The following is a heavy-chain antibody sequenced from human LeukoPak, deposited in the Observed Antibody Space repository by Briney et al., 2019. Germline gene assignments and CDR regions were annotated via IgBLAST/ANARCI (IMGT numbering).Heavy chain of an antibody. CDR2: INSAGDST. CDR3: AREYYYDSSGYTFDP. V-gene: IGHV3-74*01. D-gene: IGHD3-22*01. CDR1: GFTFSSYW. Sequence: TGGSLRLSCAASGFTFSSYWMHWVRQAPGKGLVWVSRINSAGDSTGYADSVKGRFTISRDTAKNTLYMQMNSLRAEDTAVYYCAREYYYDSSGYTFDPWGQGTLVTVSS. J-gene: IGHJ5*02.